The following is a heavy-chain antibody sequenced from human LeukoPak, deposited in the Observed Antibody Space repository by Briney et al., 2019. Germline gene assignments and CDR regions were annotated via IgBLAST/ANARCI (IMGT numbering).Heavy chain of an antibody. Sequence: GGSLRLSCAASGFSFSNHWMHWVRQVPGEGLVWVSRITSDGYTTNYADSVKGRFTISRDNAKNTLYLQMNSLRDEDTAVYYCIRGAVTGQQCDNWGQGTLVTVSS. D-gene: IGHD2-21*02. V-gene: IGHV3-74*01. J-gene: IGHJ4*02. CDR1: GFSFSNHW. CDR3: IRGAVTGQQCDN. CDR2: ITSDGYTT.